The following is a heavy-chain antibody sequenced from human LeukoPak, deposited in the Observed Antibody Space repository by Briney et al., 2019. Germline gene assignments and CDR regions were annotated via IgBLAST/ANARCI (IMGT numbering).Heavy chain of an antibody. D-gene: IGHD3-22*01. CDR1: SGSFSGYY. J-gene: IGHJ4*02. CDR2: INHSGST. Sequence: SETLSLTCAVYSGSFSGYYWSWIRQPPGKGLEWIGEINHSGSTNYNPSLKSRVTISVDTSKNQFSLKLSSVTAADTAVYYCARGPYYYDSSGYYYSDYYFDYWGQGTLVTVSP. CDR3: ARGPYYYDSSGYYYSDYYFDY. V-gene: IGHV4-34*01.